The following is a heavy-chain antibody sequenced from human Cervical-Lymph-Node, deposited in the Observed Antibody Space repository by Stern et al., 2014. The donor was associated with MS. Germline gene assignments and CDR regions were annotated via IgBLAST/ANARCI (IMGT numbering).Heavy chain of an antibody. Sequence: QVTLRESGPTLVKPTQTLTLTCTFSGFSFNTRGVGVGWSRQSPGKALEWLALIYYNNETRYSPSLRSRLTITRDTSKNQVVLTMANMDPVDTATYYCALDPQYGGQGARVTVSS. CDR2: IYYNNET. J-gene: IGHJ4*02. V-gene: IGHV2-5*01. D-gene: IGHD2-8*01. CDR3: ALDPQY. CDR1: GFSFNTRGVG.